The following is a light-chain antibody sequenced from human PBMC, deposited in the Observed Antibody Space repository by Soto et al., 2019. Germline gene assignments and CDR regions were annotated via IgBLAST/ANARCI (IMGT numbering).Light chain of an antibody. CDR1: QSVSSSY. CDR3: QQYGSSQTT. V-gene: IGKV3-20*01. J-gene: IGKJ1*01. Sequence: EIVLTQSPGTLSLSPGERATLSCRASQSVSSSYLAWYQQKPGQAPRLLIYGASSRATGIPDRFSGSGSGTDFTLTISRLEPEDFAVYYCQQYGSSQTTFGQGTKVDTK. CDR2: GAS.